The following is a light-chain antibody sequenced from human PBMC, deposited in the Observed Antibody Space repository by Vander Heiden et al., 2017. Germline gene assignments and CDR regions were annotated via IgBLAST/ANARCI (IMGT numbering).Light chain of an antibody. CDR2: LRS. CDR3: MQALQTPPYT. Sequence: DIVMTQSPLSLPVTPGEPASISCRSSQSLLHSNGYNYLDWYLQKPGQSPQLLIYLRSTRASGVPDRFSGSGSGTDFTLKISRVEAEDVGVYYCMQALQTPPYTFGQGTKLEI. CDR1: QSLLHSNGYNY. V-gene: IGKV2-28*01. J-gene: IGKJ2*01.